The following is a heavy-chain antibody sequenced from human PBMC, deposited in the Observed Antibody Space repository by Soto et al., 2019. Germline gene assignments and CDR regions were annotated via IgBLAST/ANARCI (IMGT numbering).Heavy chain of an antibody. CDR3: AKAPRGYYDFWSGSFPPFDY. CDR2: ISGSGGST. D-gene: IGHD3-3*01. Sequence: PGGSLRLSCAASGFTFSSYAMSWVRQAPGKGLEWVSAISGSGGSTYYADSVKGRFTISRDNSKNTLYLQMNSLRAEDTAVYYWAKAPRGYYDFWSGSFPPFDYWGQGTLVTVSS. V-gene: IGHV3-23*01. J-gene: IGHJ4*02. CDR1: GFTFSSYA.